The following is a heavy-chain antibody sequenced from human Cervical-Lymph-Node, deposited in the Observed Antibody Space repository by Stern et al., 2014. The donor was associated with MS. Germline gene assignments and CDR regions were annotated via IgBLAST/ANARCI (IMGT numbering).Heavy chain of an antibody. Sequence: QVQLVQSGGGVVQPGRSLSLSCGASGFTISTYAMHWVRQASGKGLEWVAFVSYDGTQRTSPDSVKARFTISRDNSKNTLYLHMNSLRDEDTAVYFCARGGRGVGLEYWGQGALVTVSS. CDR2: VSYDGTQR. J-gene: IGHJ4*02. V-gene: IGHV3-30-3*01. CDR1: GFTISTYA. D-gene: IGHD3-10*01. CDR3: ARGGRGVGLEY.